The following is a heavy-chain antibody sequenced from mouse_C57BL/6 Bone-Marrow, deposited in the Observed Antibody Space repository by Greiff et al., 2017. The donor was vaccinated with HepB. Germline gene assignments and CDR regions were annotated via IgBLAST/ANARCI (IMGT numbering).Heavy chain of an antibody. Sequence: QVQLQQSGPELVKPGASVKISCKASGYSFTSYYIHWVKQRPGQGLEWIGWIYPGSGNTKYNEKFKGKATLTANTSSSTAYMQLSSLTSEDSAVYYCASTVVARGVAYWGQGTLVTVSA. D-gene: IGHD1-1*01. CDR1: GYSFTSYY. CDR3: ASTVVARGVAY. J-gene: IGHJ3*01. V-gene: IGHV1-66*01. CDR2: IYPGSGNT.